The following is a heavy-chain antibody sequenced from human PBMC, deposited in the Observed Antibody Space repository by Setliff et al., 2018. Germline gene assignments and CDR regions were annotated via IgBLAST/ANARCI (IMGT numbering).Heavy chain of an antibody. CDR2: ISGSGTST. V-gene: IGHV3-23*01. CDR3: AKVLAIFGVVTDIGFYFDY. D-gene: IGHD3-3*01. Sequence: GGSLRLSCTASGFSFSNFAMSWVRQSPGKGLEWVSGISGSGTSTNLADSVKGRFTISRDTSKKTLYLQMNSLRAEDTAIYYCAKVLAIFGVVTDIGFYFDYWGQGSLVTVSS. J-gene: IGHJ4*02. CDR1: GFSFSNFA.